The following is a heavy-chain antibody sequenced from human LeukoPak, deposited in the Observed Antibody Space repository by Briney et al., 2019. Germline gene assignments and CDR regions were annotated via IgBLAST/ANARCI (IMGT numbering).Heavy chain of an antibody. D-gene: IGHD4-17*01. CDR3: ARERGDYDSDNWFDS. Sequence: SETLSLTCTVSGASIGSYFWSWIRQPPGKGLEWIGYIYYGGGTKYNPSFESRITISVDTSKNRISLSLTSVTASDTAIYYCARERGDYDSDNWFDSWGEGTLVTVSS. V-gene: IGHV4-59*01. J-gene: IGHJ5*01. CDR2: IYYGGGT. CDR1: GASIGSYF.